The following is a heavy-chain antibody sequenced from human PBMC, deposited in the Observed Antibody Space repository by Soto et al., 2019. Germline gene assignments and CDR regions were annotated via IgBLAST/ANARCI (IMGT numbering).Heavy chain of an antibody. CDR2: IDPSGGST. CDR1: GYIFTRYF. V-gene: IGHV1-46*03. J-gene: IGHJ5*01. CDR3: ARFYTAAGYNWFDS. Sequence: ASVKVSCKASGYIFTRYFIHWVRQAPGQVLEWMGVIDPSGGSTSQAQKFQGRVTMTRDSSTSTVYMELSSLRSEDTAVYYCARFYTAAGYNWFDSWGQGTLVTVSS. D-gene: IGHD2-2*02.